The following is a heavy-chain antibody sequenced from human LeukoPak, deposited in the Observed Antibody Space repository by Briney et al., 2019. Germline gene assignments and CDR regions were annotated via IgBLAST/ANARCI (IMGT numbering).Heavy chain of an antibody. CDR2: ISAYNGDT. Sequence: ASVKVSCKASGYTFTNYGITWVRQVPGQGLEWMGWISAYNGDTNYAQNLQGRVTMTTDTSTSTAYMELRSLRSDDTAVYYCTIYDFWSARPTIDPWGQGTLVTVSS. CDR1: GYTFTNYG. D-gene: IGHD3-3*01. CDR3: TIYDFWSARPTIDP. V-gene: IGHV1-18*01. J-gene: IGHJ5*02.